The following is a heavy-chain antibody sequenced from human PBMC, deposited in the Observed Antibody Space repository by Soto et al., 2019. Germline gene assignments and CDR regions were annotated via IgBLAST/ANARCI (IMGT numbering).Heavy chain of an antibody. V-gene: IGHV2-5*02. CDR3: ARKGYGDYALDY. Sequence: QITLKESGPTLVKPTQTLTLTCTLSGFSLSTGGVGVGWIRQSPGKALEWLAVIYWDDVKHYSPSLERRLTITKDTSESEVVLTMTNMDPVDTATYYCARKGYGDYALDYWGQGILVTVSS. D-gene: IGHD4-17*01. CDR1: GFSLSTGGVG. CDR2: IYWDDVK. J-gene: IGHJ4*02.